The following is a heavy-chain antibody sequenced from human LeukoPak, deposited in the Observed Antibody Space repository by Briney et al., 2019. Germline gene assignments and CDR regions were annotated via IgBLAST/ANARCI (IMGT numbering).Heavy chain of an antibody. CDR3: ASTPYYGSRGSGSISL. D-gene: IGHD3-10*01. V-gene: IGHV4-39*01. Sequence: PSETLSLTCTVSGGSISSSTYIWGWIRQPPGKGLEGIASVYYNGHTYFNPSLKSRVTISIDTSKNQFSLNVRSVTAADTAVFYCASTPYYGSRGSGSISLWGQGTLVTVSS. J-gene: IGHJ4*02. CDR1: GGSISSSTYI. CDR2: VYYNGHT.